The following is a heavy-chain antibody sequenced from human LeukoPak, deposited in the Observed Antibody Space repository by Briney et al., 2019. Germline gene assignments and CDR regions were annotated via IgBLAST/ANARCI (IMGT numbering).Heavy chain of an antibody. CDR2: INHSGST. J-gene: IGHJ4*02. CDR1: GGSFSGYY. Sequence: SETLSLTCAVYGGSFSGYYWSWIRQPPGKGLEWIGEINHSGSTNYNPSLKSRVTISVDTSKSQFSLKLSSVTAADTAVYYCASRRDSSGYYLHYWGQGTLVTVSS. D-gene: IGHD3-22*01. V-gene: IGHV4-34*01. CDR3: ASRRDSSGYYLHY.